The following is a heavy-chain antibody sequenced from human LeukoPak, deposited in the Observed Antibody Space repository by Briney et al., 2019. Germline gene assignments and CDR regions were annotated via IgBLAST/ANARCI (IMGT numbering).Heavy chain of an antibody. J-gene: IGHJ4*02. CDR3: AKGITIFGVVPFPFDY. V-gene: IGHV3-30*02. CDR1: GFTSSSYG. D-gene: IGHD3-3*01. Sequence: GGSLRLSCAASGFTSSSYGMHWVRQAPGKGLEWVAFIRYDGSNKYYADSVKGRFTISRDNSKNTLYLQMNSLRAEDTAVYYCAKGITIFGVVPFPFDYWGQGTLVTVSS. CDR2: IRYDGSNK.